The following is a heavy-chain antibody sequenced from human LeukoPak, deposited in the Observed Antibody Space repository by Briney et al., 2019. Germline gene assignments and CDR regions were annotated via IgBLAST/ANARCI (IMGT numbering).Heavy chain of an antibody. Sequence: ASVKVSCNASGYTLTNYALHWFRQAPGQRLERIGWPNPGNDHTKYSQKFQCRVTITRDTSASTAYMELSSLRAEDTAVYYCARDYYGSGTYSHPGDYWGQGTLVTVSS. D-gene: IGHD3-10*01. V-gene: IGHV1-3*01. CDR2: PNPGNDHT. J-gene: IGHJ4*02. CDR3: ARDYYGSGTYSHPGDY. CDR1: GYTLTNYA.